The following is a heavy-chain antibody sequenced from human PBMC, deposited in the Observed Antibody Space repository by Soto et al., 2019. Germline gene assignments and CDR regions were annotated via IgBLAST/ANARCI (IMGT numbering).Heavy chain of an antibody. CDR3: AGGGYAKYYYYYYGMDV. CDR2: INPSGDSR. V-gene: IGHV1-46*03. J-gene: IGHJ6*02. D-gene: IGHD3-16*01. Sequence: ASVKVSCKASGFSFSDYFMHWVRQAPGQGLEWMGIINPSGDSRNYAQKFQGRVTITRDTSTSTVYMDLSSLRSEDTAVYYCAGGGYAKYYYYYYGMDVWGQGTTVTVSS. CDR1: GFSFSDYF.